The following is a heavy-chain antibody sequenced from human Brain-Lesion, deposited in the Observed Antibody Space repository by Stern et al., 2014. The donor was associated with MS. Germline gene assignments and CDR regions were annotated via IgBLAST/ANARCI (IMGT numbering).Heavy chain of an antibody. CDR1: GFSFGDYA. Sequence: EVQLVESGGGLIEPGRSLRLSCTASGFSFGDYAINWIRQAPGKGLEWVGFIRSKVYGGAAEYAASVKGRFTISRDDSKSIAYLQVNGLKTEDTNVYYCTRDRLDYGYSYFDYWGQGTLVTVSS. CDR2: IRSKVYGGAA. J-gene: IGHJ4*02. CDR3: TRDRLDYGYSYFDY. V-gene: IGHV3-49*03. D-gene: IGHD4-17*01.